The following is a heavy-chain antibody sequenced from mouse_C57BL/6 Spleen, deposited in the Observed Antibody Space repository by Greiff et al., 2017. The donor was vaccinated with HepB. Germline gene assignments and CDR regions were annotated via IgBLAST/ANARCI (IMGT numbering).Heavy chain of an antibody. J-gene: IGHJ4*01. CDR1: GYTFTSYW. V-gene: IGHV1-52*01. D-gene: IGHD1-1*01. CDR3: ARWFTTVASMDY. CDR2: IDPSDSET. Sequence: QVQLQQSGAELVRPGSSVKLSCKASGYTFTSYWMHWVKQRPIQGLEWIGNIDPSDSETHYNQKFKDKATLTVDKSSSTAYMQLSSLTSEDSAVYYCARWFTTVASMDYWGQGTSVTVSS.